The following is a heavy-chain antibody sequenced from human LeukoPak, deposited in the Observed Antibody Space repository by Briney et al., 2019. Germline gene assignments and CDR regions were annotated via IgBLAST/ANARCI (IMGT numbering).Heavy chain of an antibody. CDR3: ARVGYYDSSGFDY. CDR2: ISSSSNYI. CDR1: GFTFSSYS. D-gene: IGHD3-22*01. V-gene: IGHV3-21*01. Sequence: GGSLRLSCAASGFTFSSYSMNWVRQAPGKGLEWVSSISSSSNYIYYADSVKGRFTISRDNAKSSLYLQMNSLRAEDTAVYYCARVGYYDSSGFDYWGQGTLVTVSS. J-gene: IGHJ4*02.